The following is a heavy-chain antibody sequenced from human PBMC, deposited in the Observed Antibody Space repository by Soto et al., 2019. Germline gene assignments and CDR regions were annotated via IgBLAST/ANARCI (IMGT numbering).Heavy chain of an antibody. CDR3: APGITDIVATISASGYYYYGMDF. J-gene: IGHJ6*02. D-gene: IGHD5-12*01. CDR2: IIPIFGTA. Sequence: SGKVSCKASGGTFSSYAISWVRQAPGQGLEWMGGIIPIFGTANYAQKFQGRVTITADESTSTAYMELSSLRSEDTAVYYCAPGITDIVATISASGYYYYGMDFWGQGTTVPFSS. CDR1: GGTFSSYA. V-gene: IGHV1-69*13.